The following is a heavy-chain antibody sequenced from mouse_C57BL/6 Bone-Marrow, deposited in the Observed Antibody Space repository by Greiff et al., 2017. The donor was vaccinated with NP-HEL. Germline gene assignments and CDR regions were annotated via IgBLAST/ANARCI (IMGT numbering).Heavy chain of an antibody. V-gene: IGHV5-17*01. CDR1: GFTFSDYG. J-gene: IGHJ1*03. D-gene: IGHD1-2*01. CDR2: ISSGSSTI. CDR3: ARLSTTG. Sequence: EVMLVEPGGGLVKPGGSLKLSCAASGFTFSDYGMHWVRQAPEKGLEWVAYISSGSSTIYYADTVKGRFTVSRDNAKNTLFLQMTSLRSEDTAMYYCARLSTTGGGKGTTVTVSS.